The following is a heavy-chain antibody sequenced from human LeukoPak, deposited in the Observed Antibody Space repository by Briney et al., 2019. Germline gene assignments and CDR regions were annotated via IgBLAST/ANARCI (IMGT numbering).Heavy chain of an antibody. J-gene: IGHJ4*02. Sequence: GGSLRLSCAASGFTFSGSAMHWVRQASGKGLEWVGRIKSKANNYATAYAASVKGRFTISRDDSENTAFLQMNSLKTEDTAVYYCTRRGDGDYRDYWGQGTLVTVSS. CDR3: TRRGDGDYRDY. D-gene: IGHD4-17*01. V-gene: IGHV3-73*01. CDR2: IKSKANNYAT. CDR1: GFTFSGSA.